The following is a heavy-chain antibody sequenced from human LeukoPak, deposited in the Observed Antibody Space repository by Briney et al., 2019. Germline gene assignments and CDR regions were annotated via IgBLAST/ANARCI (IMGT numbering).Heavy chain of an antibody. V-gene: IGHV4-34*01. CDR3: ARDRGYSSSWYLDY. D-gene: IGHD6-13*01. CDR1: GGSFSGYY. Sequence: SETLSLTCAVYGGSFSGYYWSWIRQPPGKGLEWIGEINHSGSTNYNPSLKSRVTISVDTSKNQFSLKLSSVTAADTAVYYCARDRGYSSSWYLDYWGQGTLVTVSS. CDR2: INHSGST. J-gene: IGHJ4*02.